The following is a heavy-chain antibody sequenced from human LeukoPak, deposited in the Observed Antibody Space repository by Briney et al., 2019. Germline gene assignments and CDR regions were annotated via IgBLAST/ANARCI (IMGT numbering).Heavy chain of an antibody. Sequence: SGTLSLTCAVSGDSISSGHWWSWVRQPPGKGLEWIGEIYHSGSTNYNPSLKSRVTISVDKSKNQFSLKLSSVTAADTAVYYCARGGGGWGIVIGGGNWFDSWGQGTLVTVSS. CDR2: IYHSGST. CDR3: ARGGGGWGIVIGGGNWFDS. CDR1: GDSISSGHW. J-gene: IGHJ5*01. V-gene: IGHV4-4*02. D-gene: IGHD2/OR15-2a*01.